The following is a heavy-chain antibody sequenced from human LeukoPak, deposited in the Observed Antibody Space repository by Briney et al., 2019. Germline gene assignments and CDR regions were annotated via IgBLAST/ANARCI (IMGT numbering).Heavy chain of an antibody. Sequence: SVKVSCKASGGTFSSYAISWVRQAPGQGLEWMGGIIPIFGTANYAQKFQGRVTITADESTSTAYMELSSLRSEDTAVCYCARVDGYNWNDGEFDYWGQGTLVTVSS. CDR2: IIPIFGTA. J-gene: IGHJ4*02. D-gene: IGHD1-1*01. CDR1: GGTFSSYA. CDR3: ARVDGYNWNDGEFDY. V-gene: IGHV1-69*13.